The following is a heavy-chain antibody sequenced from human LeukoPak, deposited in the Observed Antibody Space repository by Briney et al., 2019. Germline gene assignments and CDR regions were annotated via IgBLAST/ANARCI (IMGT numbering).Heavy chain of an antibody. CDR2: IYYSEST. J-gene: IGHJ4*02. CDR3: ARGEVFCSGVSCYPQLFYFDY. CDR1: AGSISSHY. V-gene: IGHV4-59*11. Sequence: SETLSLTCTVSAGSISSHYWSWIRQPPGKGLEWIGYIYYSESTTYNPSLKSRVTMSVDTAKTQFSLKLTSVTAADTAVYYCARGEVFCSGVSCYPQLFYFDYWGQGALVTVSS. D-gene: IGHD2-15*01.